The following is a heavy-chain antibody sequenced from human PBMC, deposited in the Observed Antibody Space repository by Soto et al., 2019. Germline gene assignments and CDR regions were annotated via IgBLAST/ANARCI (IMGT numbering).Heavy chain of an antibody. CDR2: TSYDGSKK. CDR1: GFTFSLYG. J-gene: IGHJ6*02. V-gene: IGHV3-30*18. D-gene: IGHD5-12*01. CDR3: AKDSGYSGYDVYDYYYGMDV. Sequence: QLVESGGGVVQPGRSLRLSCAASGFTFSLYGMHWVRQAPGKGLEWVAVTSYDGSKKYYADSVKGRFTISRDNSKNTLYLQMNSLRAEDTAVYYCAKDSGYSGYDVYDYYYGMDVWGQGTTVTVS.